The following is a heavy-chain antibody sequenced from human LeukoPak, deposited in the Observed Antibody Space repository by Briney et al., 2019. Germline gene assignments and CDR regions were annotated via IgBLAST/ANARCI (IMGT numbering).Heavy chain of an antibody. J-gene: IGHJ4*02. D-gene: IGHD1-26*01. Sequence: SETLSLTCAVYGGSFSGYYWSWIRKPPGKGLEWIGEINHSGSTNYNPSLKSRVTISVDTSKNQFSLKLSSVTAADTAVYYCARGPEWELLDWGQGTLVTVSS. CDR1: GGSFSGYY. V-gene: IGHV4-34*01. CDR2: INHSGST. CDR3: ARGPEWELLD.